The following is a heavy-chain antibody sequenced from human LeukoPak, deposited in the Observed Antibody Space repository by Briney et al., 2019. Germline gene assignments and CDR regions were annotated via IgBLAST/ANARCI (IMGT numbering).Heavy chain of an antibody. CDR1: GFTFDDYG. D-gene: IGHD3-22*01. CDR3: AREKYYYDSSGYWGGAYYYYYMDV. J-gene: IGHJ6*03. Sequence: GGSLRLSCAASGFTFDDYGMSWVRQAPGKGLEWVSGINWNGGSPGYADSVKGRFTISRDNAKNSLYLQMNSLRAEDTALYYCAREKYYYDSSGYWGGAYYYYYMDVWGKGTTVTVSS. V-gene: IGHV3-20*04. CDR2: INWNGGSP.